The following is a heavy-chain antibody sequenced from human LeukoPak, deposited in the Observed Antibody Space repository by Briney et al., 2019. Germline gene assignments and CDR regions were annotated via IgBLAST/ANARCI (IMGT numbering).Heavy chain of an antibody. Sequence: GGSLRLSCAASGFIFSNYAMTWVRQAPGKGLEWVSAISGSGGSTYYADSVKGRFTISRDNSKNTLYLQMNSLRAEDTAVYYCAKVEVGYSSGWYDFDYWGQGTLVTVSS. CDR2: ISGSGGST. J-gene: IGHJ4*02. CDR1: GFIFSNYA. V-gene: IGHV3-23*01. D-gene: IGHD6-19*01. CDR3: AKVEVGYSSGWYDFDY.